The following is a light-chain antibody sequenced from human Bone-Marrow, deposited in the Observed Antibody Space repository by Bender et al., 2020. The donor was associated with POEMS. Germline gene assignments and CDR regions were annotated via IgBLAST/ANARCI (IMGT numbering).Light chain of an antibody. CDR3: QAWDSSTVV. Sequence: SYVLTQPPSVSVAPGQTASITCGGNKIGRKSVHWYQQKPGQSPVLVIYQDIKRPSGIPERFSGSNSGNTATLTISGTQATDEADYYCQAWDSSTVVFGGGTKLTVL. J-gene: IGLJ2*01. CDR2: QDI. V-gene: IGLV3-21*01. CDR1: KIGRKS.